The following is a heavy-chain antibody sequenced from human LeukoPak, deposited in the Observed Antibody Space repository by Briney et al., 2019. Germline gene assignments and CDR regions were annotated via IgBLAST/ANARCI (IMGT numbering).Heavy chain of an antibody. V-gene: IGHV1-46*01. Sequence: GASVKVSCKASGYTFTSYYMHWMRQAPGQGLEWMGLINPSGGSTSYAQKFQGRVTMTRDTSTSTVYMELSSLRSEDTAVYYCARDSSAYCSSTSCYYYYGMDVWGKGTTVTVSS. CDR2: INPSGGST. CDR1: GYTFTSYY. D-gene: IGHD2-2*01. CDR3: ARDSSAYCSSTSCYYYYGMDV. J-gene: IGHJ6*04.